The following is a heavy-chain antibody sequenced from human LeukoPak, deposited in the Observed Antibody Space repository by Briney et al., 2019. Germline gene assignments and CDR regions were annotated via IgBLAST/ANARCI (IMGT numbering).Heavy chain of an antibody. Sequence: GGSLRLSCAASGFTFINYGIHWVRQAPGKGLEWVAVIWYDGNDKYYADSVKGRFTISRDNSKNTLYLQMNGLRGEDTAVYYCARDGRAVNPFNAFDIWGEGTVVTVSS. CDR3: ARDGRAVNPFNAFDI. CDR2: IWYDGNDK. D-gene: IGHD4-17*01. CDR1: GFTFINYG. V-gene: IGHV3-33*01. J-gene: IGHJ3*02.